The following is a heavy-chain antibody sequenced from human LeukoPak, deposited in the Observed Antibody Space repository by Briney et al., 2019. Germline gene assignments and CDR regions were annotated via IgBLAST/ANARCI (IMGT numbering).Heavy chain of an antibody. J-gene: IGHJ4*02. CDR1: GDSITYFY. Sequence: SETLSLTCSVSGDSITYFYWSWIRQAAGKGLEWIGRISSSGSTDYNASLKSRVTMSVDTSNDQFSLKVSSVTAADTAVYYCARGGSSWYADYWGQGTLVTVSS. V-gene: IGHV4-4*07. CDR3: ARGGSSWYADY. CDR2: ISSSGST. D-gene: IGHD6-13*01.